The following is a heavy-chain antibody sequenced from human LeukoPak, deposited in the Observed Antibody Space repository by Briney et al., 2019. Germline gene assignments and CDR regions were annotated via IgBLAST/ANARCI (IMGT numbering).Heavy chain of an antibody. CDR1: GYTFTSYH. Sequence: GASVKVSCKTSGYTFTSYHINWVRQATGQGLEWMGWMNPYSGDRGYAQNFQGRVSITSDASIGTAYMELSSLRSDDTAVYFCARTTSLTASGYDYWGQGTLVTVSP. J-gene: IGHJ4*02. CDR3: ARTTSLTASGYDY. CDR2: MNPYSGDR. D-gene: IGHD4-17*01. V-gene: IGHV1-8*03.